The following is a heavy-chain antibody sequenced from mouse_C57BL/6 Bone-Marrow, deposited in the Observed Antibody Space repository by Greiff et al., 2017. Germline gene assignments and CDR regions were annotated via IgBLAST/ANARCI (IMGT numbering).Heavy chain of an antibody. V-gene: IGHV1-15*01. CDR2: IDPETGGT. CDR3: TSWYYDYDKAWFAY. Sequence: VKLVESGAELVRPGASVTLSCKASGYTFTDYEMHWVKQTPVHGLEWIGAIDPETGGTAYNQKFKGKAILTADKSSSTAYMELRSLTSEDSAVYYCTSWYYDYDKAWFAYWGQGTLVTVSA. J-gene: IGHJ3*01. CDR1: GYTFTDYE. D-gene: IGHD2-4*01.